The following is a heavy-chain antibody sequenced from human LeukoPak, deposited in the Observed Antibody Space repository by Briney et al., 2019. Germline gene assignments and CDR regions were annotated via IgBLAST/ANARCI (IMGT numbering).Heavy chain of an antibody. J-gene: IGHJ4*02. Sequence: PGGSLRLSCAASGFTFSSYAMSWVRQAPGKGLEWVSAISGSGGSTYYADSVKGRFTISRDNSKNTLYLQMNSLRAEDTAVYYSAKAAFMVRGPIGPFDYWGQGTLVTVSS. V-gene: IGHV3-23*01. CDR3: AKAAFMVRGPIGPFDY. CDR2: ISGSGGST. CDR1: GFTFSSYA. D-gene: IGHD3-10*01.